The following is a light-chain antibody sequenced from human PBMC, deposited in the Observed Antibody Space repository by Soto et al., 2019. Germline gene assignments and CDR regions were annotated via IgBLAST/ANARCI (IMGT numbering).Light chain of an antibody. Sequence: EIVLTQSPGTLCLSPGEGATLSCRASQSVSSSYIAWYQQRPGRTPSLLIYGASTRATGIPDRFSGSGSGTHFTLTISRLEPGDFAVYYGQHFGGTTFTFGQGTRLEIK. J-gene: IGKJ5*01. CDR3: QHFGGTTFT. V-gene: IGKV3-20*01. CDR1: QSVSSSY. CDR2: GAS.